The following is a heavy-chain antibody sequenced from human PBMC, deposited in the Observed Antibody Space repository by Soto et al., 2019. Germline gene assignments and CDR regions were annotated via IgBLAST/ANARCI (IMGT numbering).Heavy chain of an antibody. CDR1: GFTFSSYA. D-gene: IGHD6-19*01. J-gene: IGHJ4*02. CDR3: AKSRGGRYSSGWFLFDY. CDR2: ISGSGGST. Sequence: EVQLLESGGGLVQPGGSLRLSCAASGFTFSSYAMSWVRQAPGKGLEWVSAISGSGGSTYYADSVKGRFTISRDNSKNTLYLKMNSLRAEDTAVYYCAKSRGGRYSSGWFLFDYGGQGTLVTVSS. V-gene: IGHV3-23*01.